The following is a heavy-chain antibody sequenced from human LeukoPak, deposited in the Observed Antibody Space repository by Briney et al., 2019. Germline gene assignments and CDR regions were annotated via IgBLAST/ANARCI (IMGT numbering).Heavy chain of an antibody. Sequence: ASVKVSCKAPGGTFSSYAISGVRQAPGQGLEWLGRIIPIFGTANYAQKFQGRVTITTDESTSPAYMEPRSLTSEDTAVYYCARGRAPYDYVWGSYRQTTHFDYWGQGTLVTVSS. D-gene: IGHD3-16*02. CDR1: GGTFSSYA. V-gene: IGHV1-69*05. J-gene: IGHJ4*02. CDR3: ARGRAPYDYVWGSYRQTTHFDY. CDR2: IIPIFGTA.